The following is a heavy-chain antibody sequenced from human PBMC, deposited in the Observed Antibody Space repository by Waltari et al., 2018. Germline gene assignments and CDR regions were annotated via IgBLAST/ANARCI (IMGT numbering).Heavy chain of an antibody. Sequence: QVQLQESGPGLVKPSQTLSLSCSVSGGSISGGPYCWTWIRQSAEKGLEWIGFVYGTGTTDHGARTTSSTPSLDSRVTISKDTSKNQFSLSLQSVTAADTAVYYCARYLAGAWAFDIWGQGTGVTVSS. CDR3: ARYLAGAWAFDI. CDR2: VYGTGTTDHGARTT. CDR1: GGSISGGPYC. D-gene: IGHD3-10*01. V-gene: IGHV4-61*09. J-gene: IGHJ3*02.